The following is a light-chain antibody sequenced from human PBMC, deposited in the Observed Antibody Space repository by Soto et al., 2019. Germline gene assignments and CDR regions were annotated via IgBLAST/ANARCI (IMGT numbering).Light chain of an antibody. V-gene: IGLV2-14*01. CDR2: QVS. J-gene: IGLJ2*01. Sequence: QSALTQPASVSGSPGQSITISCTGTSSDVGNYNYVSWYQQHPGKAPQLMIFQVSNRASGVSNRFSGSKSGDTASLTVSGLQAEDEADYYCSSYAGSNNLHVLFGGGTKLTVL. CDR1: SSDVGNYNY. CDR3: SSYAGSNNLHVL.